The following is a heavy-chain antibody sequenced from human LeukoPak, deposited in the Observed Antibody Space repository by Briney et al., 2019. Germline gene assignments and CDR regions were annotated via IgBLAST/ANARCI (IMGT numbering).Heavy chain of an antibody. J-gene: IGHJ4*02. D-gene: IGHD5-12*01. V-gene: IGHV3-30*02. Sequence: GGSLRLSCAASGFTFSSYGMHWVRQAPGKGLEWVAFIRYDGSNKYYADSAKGRFTISRDNAKNSLYLQMNSLRAEDTAVYYCARVEASGYDYGAFDYWGQGTLVTVSS. CDR2: IRYDGSNK. CDR1: GFTFSSYG. CDR3: ARVEASGYDYGAFDY.